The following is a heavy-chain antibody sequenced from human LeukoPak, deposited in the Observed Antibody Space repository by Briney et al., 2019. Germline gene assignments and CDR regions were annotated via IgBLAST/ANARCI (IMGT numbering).Heavy chain of an antibody. Sequence: GGSLRLSCAASGFTFSSYWMSWVRQAPGKGLEWVANIKQDGSEKYYVDSVKGRFTISRDNAKNSLYLQMNSLRAEDTAVYYCAGEDIVVVEYGMDVWGKGTTVTVSS. J-gene: IGHJ6*04. D-gene: IGHD2-15*01. V-gene: IGHV3-7*03. CDR3: AGEDIVVVEYGMDV. CDR2: IKQDGSEK. CDR1: GFTFSSYW.